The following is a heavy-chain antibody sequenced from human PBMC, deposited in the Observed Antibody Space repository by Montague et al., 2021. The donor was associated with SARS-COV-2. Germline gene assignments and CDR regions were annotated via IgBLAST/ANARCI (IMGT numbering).Heavy chain of an antibody. J-gene: IGHJ6*02. CDR3: ARVTTVTYPYYYYYGMDV. V-gene: IGHV2-70*01. CDR2: IDWDDDK. D-gene: IGHD4-11*01. CDR1: GFSLSTSGMC. Sequence: PALVKPTQTLTLTCTFSGFSLSTSGMCVSWIRQPPGKALEWLALIDWDDDKYYSTSLKTRLTISKDTSTNQVVLTMTNMDPVDTATYCCARVTTVTYPYYYYYGMDVWGQGTTVTVSS.